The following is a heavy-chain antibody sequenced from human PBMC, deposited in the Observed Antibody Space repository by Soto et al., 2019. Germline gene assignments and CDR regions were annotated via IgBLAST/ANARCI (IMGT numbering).Heavy chain of an antibody. D-gene: IGHD3-3*01. Sequence: PSGTLSLTFTVSGGSISSYHWSWIRQSPGKGLEWIGYTSNSAPTIYNPSLKSRVTISADTSKNQFSLRLSSVTAADTAVYFCARLFRDVYNAVEYWGQGALVTVSS. CDR1: GGSISSYH. J-gene: IGHJ4*02. CDR3: ARLFRDVYNAVEY. V-gene: IGHV4-59*08. CDR2: TSNSAPT.